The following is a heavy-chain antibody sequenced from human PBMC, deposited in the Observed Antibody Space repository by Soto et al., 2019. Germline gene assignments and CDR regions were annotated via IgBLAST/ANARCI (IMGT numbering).Heavy chain of an antibody. J-gene: IGHJ6*02. D-gene: IGHD6-13*01. CDR3: AKDPSIAAADYYYYGMDV. CDR2: ISYDGSNK. CDR1: GFTFSSYG. V-gene: IGHV3-30*18. Sequence: GGSLRLSCAASGFTFSSYGMHWVRQAPGKGLEWVAVISYDGSNKYYADSVKGRFTISRDNSKNTLYLQMNSLRAEDTAVYYCAKDPSIAAADYYYYGMDVWGQGTTVTVSS.